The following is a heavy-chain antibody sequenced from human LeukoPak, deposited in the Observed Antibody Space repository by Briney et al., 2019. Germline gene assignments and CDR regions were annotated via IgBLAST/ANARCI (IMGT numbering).Heavy chain of an antibody. V-gene: IGHV4-39*07. J-gene: IGHJ5*02. CDR3: ARRRDLLFRYNWFDP. CDR1: GGSISSSSYY. D-gene: IGHD2-21*01. Sequence: PSETLSLTCTVSGGSISSSSYYWGWIRQPPGKGLEWIGSIYYSGSTYYNPSLKSRVTISVDTSKNQFSLELSSVTAADTAVYYCARRRDLLFRYNWFDPWGQGTLVTVSS. CDR2: IYYSGST.